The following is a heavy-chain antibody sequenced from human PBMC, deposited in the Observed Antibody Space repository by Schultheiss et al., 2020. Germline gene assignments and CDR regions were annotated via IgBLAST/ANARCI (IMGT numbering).Heavy chain of an antibody. CDR3: ARGSGKSGSYFVGFDY. Sequence: SETLSLTCTVSGGSISSGGYYWSWIRQHPGKGLEWIGYIYYSGSTYYNPSLKSRVTISVDTSKNQFSLKLSSVTAADTAVYYCARGSGKSGSYFVGFDYWGQGTLVTVSS. D-gene: IGHD1-26*01. V-gene: IGHV4-31*03. CDR1: GGSISSGGYY. CDR2: IYYSGST. J-gene: IGHJ4*02.